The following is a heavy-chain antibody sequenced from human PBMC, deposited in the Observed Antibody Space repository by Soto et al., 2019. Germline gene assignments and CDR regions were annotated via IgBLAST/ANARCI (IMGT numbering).Heavy chain of an antibody. CDR3: AGGGVYDSGRYHY. CDR2: MKEEATEK. J-gene: IGHJ4*02. D-gene: IGHD6-25*01. Sequence: PGWSLRLSCEASGFPFMTYWMSWVRQAPGKGLEWVAHMKEEATEKYLDSVKGRFIISRDNAKNSLYLQMNSLRGDDTAVYYCAGGGVYDSGRYHYWGQGTLVTVS. V-gene: IGHV3-7*01. CDR1: GFPFMTYW.